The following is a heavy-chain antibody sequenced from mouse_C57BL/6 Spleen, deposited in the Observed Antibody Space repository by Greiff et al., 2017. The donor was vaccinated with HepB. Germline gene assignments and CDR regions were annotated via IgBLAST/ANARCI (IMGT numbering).Heavy chain of an antibody. V-gene: IGHV1-54*01. D-gene: IGHD2-4*01. CDR2: INPGRGGT. CDR1: GYAFTNYL. Sequence: VKLQESGAELVRPGTSVKVSCKASGYAFTNYLIEWVKQRPGQGLEWIGVINPGRGGTNYNEKFKGKATLTADKSSSTAYMQRSSLTSEDSAVYFCARGDYDYDDGGAWFAYWGQGTLVTVSA. J-gene: IGHJ3*01. CDR3: ARGDYDYDDGGAWFAY.